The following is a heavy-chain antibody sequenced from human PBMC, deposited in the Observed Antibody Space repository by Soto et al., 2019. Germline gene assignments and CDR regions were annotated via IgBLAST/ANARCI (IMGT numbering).Heavy chain of an antibody. Sequence: SETLSLTCTVSGGSISSGGYYWSWIRQHPGKGLEWIGYIYYSGSTYYNPSLKSRVTISVDTSKNQFSLKLSSVTAADTAVYYCARGGDYYDSSGYYLDYWGQGTLVTVSS. CDR2: IYYSGST. V-gene: IGHV4-31*03. CDR3: ARGGDYYDSSGYYLDY. CDR1: GGSISSGGYY. J-gene: IGHJ4*02. D-gene: IGHD3-22*01.